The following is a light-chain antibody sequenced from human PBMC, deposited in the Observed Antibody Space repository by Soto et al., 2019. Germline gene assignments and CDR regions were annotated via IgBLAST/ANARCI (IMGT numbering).Light chain of an antibody. CDR2: EVS. J-gene: IGLJ7*01. V-gene: IGLV2-8*01. CDR3: SSYAGSNNFV. CDR1: SSDVGGYNY. Sequence: QSALTQPPSASGSPGQSVTISCTGTSSDVGGYNYVSWYQQYSGTAPKLMIYEVSKRPSGVPDRFSGSKSGNTASLTVTGLQAEDEAEYYCSSYAGSNNFVFGTGTQLTVL.